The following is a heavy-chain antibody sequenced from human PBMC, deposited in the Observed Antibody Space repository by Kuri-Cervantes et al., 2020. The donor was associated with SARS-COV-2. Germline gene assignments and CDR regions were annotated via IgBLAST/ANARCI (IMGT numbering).Heavy chain of an antibody. CDR1: GFTFSSYG. V-gene: IGHV3-33*01. Sequence: GATLKSSCAASGFTFSSYGMHWVRQAPGKVLEWVAVIWYDGSNKYYADSVKGRFTISRDNSKNTLYLQMNSLRAEDTAVYYCARALVVTDAFDIWGQGTMVTVSS. J-gene: IGHJ3*02. D-gene: IGHD3-22*01. CDR3: ARALVVTDAFDI. CDR2: IWYDGSNK.